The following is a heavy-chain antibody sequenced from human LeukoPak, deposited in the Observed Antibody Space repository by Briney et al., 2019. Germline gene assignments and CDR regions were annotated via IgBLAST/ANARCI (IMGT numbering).Heavy chain of an antibody. V-gene: IGHV4-59*01. CDR1: GGSISTYY. D-gene: IGHD6-6*01. J-gene: IGHJ1*01. Sequence: SETLSLTCTVSGGSISTYYWNWIRQPPGKGLEWIGYIYHSGSTNYNPSLQSRVTISVDTSMNQFSLNLNSVTAADTAVYYCARGGAARLHFQNWGQGTLVTVSS. CDR3: ARGGAARLHFQN. CDR2: IYHSGST.